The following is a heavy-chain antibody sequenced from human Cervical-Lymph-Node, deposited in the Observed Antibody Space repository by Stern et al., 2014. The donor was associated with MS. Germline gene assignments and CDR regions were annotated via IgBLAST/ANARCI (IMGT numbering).Heavy chain of an antibody. CDR2: LSYDGSNK. Sequence: QVQLVESGGGVVQPGRSLRLSCAASGFTFSSYGMHWVRQAPGKGLAWVAVLSYDGSNKYYADSVKGRFTISRDNSKNTLYLQMNSLRAEDTAVYYCAKDRGYSSGWQYYFDYWGQGTLVTVSS. V-gene: IGHV3-30*18. CDR3: AKDRGYSSGWQYYFDY. J-gene: IGHJ4*02. CDR1: GFTFSSYG. D-gene: IGHD6-19*01.